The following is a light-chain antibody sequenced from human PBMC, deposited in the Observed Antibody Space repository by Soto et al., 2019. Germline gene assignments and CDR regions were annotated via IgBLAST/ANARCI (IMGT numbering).Light chain of an antibody. CDR3: CSYAGINIVL. CDR2: GVS. J-gene: IGLJ2*01. Sequence: QSALTQPASVSGSPGQSITISCTGTSSDGGGYNYVSWYQQRSGKAPKLIIYGVSNRPPGVSDRFSGSKSDNTASLSISGLQAEDEADYYCCSYAGINIVLFGGGTKVTVL. V-gene: IGLV2-14*01. CDR1: SSDGGGYNY.